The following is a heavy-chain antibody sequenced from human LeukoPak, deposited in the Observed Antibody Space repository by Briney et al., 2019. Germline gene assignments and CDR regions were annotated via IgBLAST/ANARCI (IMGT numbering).Heavy chain of an antibody. D-gene: IGHD2/OR15-2a*01. J-gene: IGHJ4*02. CDR3: AKVKTCSFYYFDN. CDR2: ISYDGSNK. V-gene: IGHV3-30*18. CDR1: GFTFSDYG. Sequence: GGSLRLSCAASGFTFSDYGMHWVRQAPGKGLEWVAVISYDGSNKYYADSVKGRFTLSRDNSKNTLYLQMNRLRTEDTAVHYCAKVKTCSFYYFDNWGQGTLVTVSS.